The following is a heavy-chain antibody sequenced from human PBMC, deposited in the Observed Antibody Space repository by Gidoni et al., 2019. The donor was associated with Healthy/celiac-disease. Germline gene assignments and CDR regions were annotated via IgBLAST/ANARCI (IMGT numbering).Heavy chain of an antibody. D-gene: IGHD6-19*01. CDR3: VKGMTVARSGAFDI. V-gene: IGHV3-64D*06. Sequence: EVQLVASGGGLVQPGGSLILSCSASGFTFSSYAMHWVRQAPGKGLEYVSAISSDGGSTYYADSVKGRFTISRNNSKNTLYLQMSSLRAEDTAVYYCVKGMTVARSGAFDIWGQGTMVTVSS. CDR1: GFTFSSYA. J-gene: IGHJ3*02. CDR2: ISSDGGST.